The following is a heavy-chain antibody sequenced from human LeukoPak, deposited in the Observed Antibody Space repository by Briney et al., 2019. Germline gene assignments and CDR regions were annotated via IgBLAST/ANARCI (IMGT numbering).Heavy chain of an antibody. V-gene: IGHV4-30-2*01. CDR2: IYHSGST. CDR1: GGSISSGGYY. CDR3: AREVLVPAAHGDY. Sequence: SETLSLTCSVSGGSISSGGYYWSWIRQPPGKGLEWIGYIYHSGSTYYNPSLKSRVTISVDRSKNQFSLKLSSVTAAGTAVYYCAREVLVPAAHGDYWGQGTLVTVSS. J-gene: IGHJ4*02. D-gene: IGHD2-2*01.